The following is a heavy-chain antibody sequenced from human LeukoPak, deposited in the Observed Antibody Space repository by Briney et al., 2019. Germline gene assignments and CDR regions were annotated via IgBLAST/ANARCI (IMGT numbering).Heavy chain of an antibody. CDR2: IIPILGIA. D-gene: IGHD3-9*01. CDR1: GGTFSSYA. CDR3: ARGNDIPPEHWYFDL. J-gene: IGHJ2*01. V-gene: IGHV1-69*04. Sequence: GASVKVSCKASGGTFSSYAISWVRQAPGQGLEWMGRIIPILGIANYAQKFQGRVTITADKSTSTAYMELSSLRSEDTAVYYCARGNDIPPEHWYFDLWGRGTLVTVSS.